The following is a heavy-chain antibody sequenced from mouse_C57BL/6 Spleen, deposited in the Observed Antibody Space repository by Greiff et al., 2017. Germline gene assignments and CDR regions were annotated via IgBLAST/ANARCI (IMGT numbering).Heavy chain of an antibody. Sequence: EVKLVESGEGLVKPGGSLKLSCAASGFTFSSYAMSWVRQTPEKRLEWVAYISSGGDYIYYADTVKGRFTISRDNTRNTLYLQMISLKSEDTAMYYCTRETDGDYAMDYWGQGTTLTVSS. CDR3: TRETDGDYAMDY. CDR1: GFTFSSYA. V-gene: IGHV5-9-1*02. D-gene: IGHD1-1*02. J-gene: IGHJ2*01. CDR2: ISSGGDYI.